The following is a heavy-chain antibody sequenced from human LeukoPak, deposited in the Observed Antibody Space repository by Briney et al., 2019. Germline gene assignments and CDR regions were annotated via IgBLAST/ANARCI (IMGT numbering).Heavy chain of an antibody. CDR1: GFIFSDYS. Sequence: PGGSLRLSCTASGFIFSDYSMNWVHQAPGKGLEWVSYISSSGSTIYYADSVKGRFTISRDSAKNSLYLQMNSLRAEDTAVYYCAELGITMIGGVWGKGTTVTISS. D-gene: IGHD3-10*02. V-gene: IGHV3-48*04. CDR2: ISSSGSTI. J-gene: IGHJ6*04. CDR3: AELGITMIGGV.